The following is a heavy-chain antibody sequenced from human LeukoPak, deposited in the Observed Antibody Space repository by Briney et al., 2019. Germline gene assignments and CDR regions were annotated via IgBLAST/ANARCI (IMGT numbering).Heavy chain of an antibody. CDR3: ARVAYYDSSGYFPPNTPVDY. J-gene: IGHJ4*02. CDR2: IYYSGST. V-gene: IGHV4-59*08. D-gene: IGHD3-22*01. Sequence: PSETLSLTCTVSGGSISSYYWSWIRQPPGKGLEWIGYIYYSGSTNYNPSLKSRVTISVDTSKNQFSLKLSSVTAAGTAVYYCARVAYYDSSGYFPPNTPVDYWGQGTLVTVSS. CDR1: GGSISSYY.